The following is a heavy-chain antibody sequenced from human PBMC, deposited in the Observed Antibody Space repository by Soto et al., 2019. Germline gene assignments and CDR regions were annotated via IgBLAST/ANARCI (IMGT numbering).Heavy chain of an antibody. V-gene: IGHV4-59*01. CDR3: AGHYSSGWYLDY. CDR2: IYYSGST. Sequence: QVQLQESGPGLVKPSETLSLTCTVSGGSISSYYWSWIRQPPGKGLEWIGYIYYSGSTNYNPSLKRRVTISVDTSKNQFSLNLSSVTAADTAVYYCAGHYSSGWYLDYWGQGTLVTVSS. CDR1: GGSISSYY. J-gene: IGHJ4*02. D-gene: IGHD6-19*01.